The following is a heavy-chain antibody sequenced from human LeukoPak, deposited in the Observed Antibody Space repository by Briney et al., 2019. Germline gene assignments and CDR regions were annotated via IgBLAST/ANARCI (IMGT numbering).Heavy chain of an antibody. J-gene: IGHJ4*02. CDR2: INHSGST. CDR3: ARGNTYYYDSSGYYYAY. D-gene: IGHD3-22*01. V-gene: IGHV4-34*01. Sequence: PSETPSLTCAVYGGSFSGYYWSWIRQPPGKGLEWIGEINHSGSTNYNPSLKSRVTISVDTSKNQFSLKLSSVTAADTAVYYCARGNTYYYDSSGYYYAYWGQGTLVTVSS. CDR1: GGSFSGYY.